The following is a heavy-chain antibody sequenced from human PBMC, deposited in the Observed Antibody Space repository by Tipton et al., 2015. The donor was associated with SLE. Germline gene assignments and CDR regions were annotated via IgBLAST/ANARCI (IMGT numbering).Heavy chain of an antibody. CDR3: ARDGAGYGIYYCYYYMDV. D-gene: IGHD6-13*01. V-gene: IGHV1-18*01. Sequence: QSGPEVKKPGASVKVSCKASGYSFTSYGISWVRQAPGQGLEWMGWISAYNGNTNYAQKLQGRVTMTTDTSTTTAYMELRSLRSDDTAVYYCARDGAGYGIYYCYYYMDVWGKGTAVTVSS. J-gene: IGHJ6*03. CDR1: GYSFTSYG. CDR2: ISAYNGNT.